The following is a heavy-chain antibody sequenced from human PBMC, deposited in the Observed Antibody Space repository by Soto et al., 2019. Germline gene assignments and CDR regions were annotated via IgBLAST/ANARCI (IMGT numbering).Heavy chain of an antibody. CDR2: FSGGGGST. CDR1: GSTFSSYA. CDR3: AKIGDIVVVVAATPINYFDY. V-gene: IGHV3-23*01. D-gene: IGHD2-15*01. J-gene: IGHJ4*02. Sequence: EVQLLESGGGLVQPGGSLRLPCAASGSTFSSYAMSWVRQAPGKGLGWVPAFSGGGGSTYNADSVKGRFTISRDNSKNTLYLQMNSLRAEDTAVYYCAKIGDIVVVVAATPINYFDYWGQGTLVTVSS.